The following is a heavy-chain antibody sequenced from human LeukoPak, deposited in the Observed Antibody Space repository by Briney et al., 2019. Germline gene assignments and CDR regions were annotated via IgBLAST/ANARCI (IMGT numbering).Heavy chain of an antibody. CDR2: IYTSGST. CDR3: ARADSSGWYYFDY. CDR1: GGSISSSPYY. J-gene: IGHJ4*02. Sequence: SETLSLTCTVSGGSISSSPYYWGWIRQPPGKGLEWIGRIYTSGSTNYNPSLKSRVTMSVDTSKNQFSLKLSSVTAADTAVYYCARADSSGWYYFDYWGQGTLVTVSS. V-gene: IGHV4-39*07. D-gene: IGHD6-19*01.